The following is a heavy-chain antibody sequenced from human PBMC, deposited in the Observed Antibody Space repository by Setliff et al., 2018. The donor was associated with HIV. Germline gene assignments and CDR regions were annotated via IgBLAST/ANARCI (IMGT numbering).Heavy chain of an antibody. CDR2: IYIYNSGST. D-gene: IGHD4-17*01. J-gene: IGHJ3*02. CDR1: GGSFSGYY. Sequence: SETLSLTCSVSGGSFSGYYWSWIRQPPGKGLEWIGYIYIYNSGSTNYNPSLTSRVTISADTSRNQFSLKLTSVTAADTAVYYCARDRPPSTVDMLGAFDRWGQGTMVTVSS. CDR3: ARDRPPSTVDMLGAFDR. V-gene: IGHV4-59*01.